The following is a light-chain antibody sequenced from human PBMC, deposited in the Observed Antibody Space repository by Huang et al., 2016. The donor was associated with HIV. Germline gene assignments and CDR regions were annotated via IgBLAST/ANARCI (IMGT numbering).Light chain of an antibody. CDR2: DDS. V-gene: IGKV1D-13*01. J-gene: IGKJ5*01. CDR1: QGIRSS. Sequence: AIQLTQSPSSLSASVGDRVTITCRASQGIRSSLAWYQQKPGKAPKVLIYDDSSLESGVPSRFSGSGSGTDFTLTISSLQPEDFATYSCLQFNNYPLTFGQGTRLEIK. CDR3: LQFNNYPLT.